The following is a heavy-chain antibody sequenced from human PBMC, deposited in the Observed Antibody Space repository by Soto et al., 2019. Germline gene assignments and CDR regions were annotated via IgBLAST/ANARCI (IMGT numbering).Heavy chain of an antibody. J-gene: IGHJ4*02. D-gene: IGHD3-22*01. CDR3: ARAERYYYDSSGYPFFDY. Sequence: ETLSLTCTVSGGSISSSSYYWGWIRQPPGKGLEWIGSIYYSGSTNYNPSLKSRVTISVDTSKNQFSLKLSSVTAADTAVYYCARAERYYYDSSGYPFFDYWGQGTLVTVSS. CDR1: GGSISSSSYY. CDR2: IYYSGST. V-gene: IGHV4-39*07.